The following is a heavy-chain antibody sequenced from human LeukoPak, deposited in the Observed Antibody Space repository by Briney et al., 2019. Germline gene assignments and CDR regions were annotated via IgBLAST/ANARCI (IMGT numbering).Heavy chain of an antibody. CDR3: ARHYCSSTSCSTVDY. D-gene: IGHD2-2*01. CDR1: GGSISSSSYY. V-gene: IGHV4-39*01. J-gene: IGHJ4*02. CDR2: IYYSGST. Sequence: SETLSLTCTVSGGSISSSSYYWGWIRQPPGKGLEWIGSIYYSGSTYYNPSLKSRVTISVDTSKNQFSLKLSSVTAADTAVYYCARHYCSSTSCSTVDYWGQGTLVTVSS.